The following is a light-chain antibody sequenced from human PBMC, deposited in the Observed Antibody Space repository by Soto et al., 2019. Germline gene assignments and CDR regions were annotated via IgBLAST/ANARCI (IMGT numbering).Light chain of an antibody. CDR2: DGN. Sequence: QSALTQPASVSGSTGQSITISCTGTSSDVGGYNYVSWYQHHPDKAPKLMIYDGNNRPSGVSHRFSGSKSGNTASLTISGHQAEDEAAYYCSSYSSSSTRLVFGGGTKLTVL. CDR1: SSDVGGYNY. V-gene: IGLV2-14*03. CDR3: SSYSSSSTRLV. J-gene: IGLJ2*01.